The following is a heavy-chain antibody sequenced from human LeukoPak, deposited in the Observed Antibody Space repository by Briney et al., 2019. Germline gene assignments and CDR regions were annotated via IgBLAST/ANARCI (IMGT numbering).Heavy chain of an antibody. Sequence: ASVKVSCKASGGTFSSYAISWVRQAPGQGLEWMGGIIPIFGTANYAQKFQGRVTITTDESTSTAYMELSSLRSEDTAVYYCARSTPAEPHGWFDPWGQGTLVTVSS. CDR1: GGTFSSYA. CDR3: ARSTPAEPHGWFDP. D-gene: IGHD2-2*01. J-gene: IGHJ5*02. V-gene: IGHV1-69*05. CDR2: IIPIFGTA.